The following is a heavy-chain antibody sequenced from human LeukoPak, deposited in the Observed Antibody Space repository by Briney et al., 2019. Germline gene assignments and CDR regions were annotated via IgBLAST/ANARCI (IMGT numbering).Heavy chain of an antibody. Sequence: PGGSLRLSCAASGFTFSSYAMSWVRQAPGKGLEWASAISGSGGSTYYADSVKGRFTISRDSSKNTLYLQMNSLRAEDTAVYYCAKREYGDYNNWFDPWGQGTLVTVSS. CDR2: ISGSGGST. J-gene: IGHJ5*02. CDR3: AKREYGDYNNWFDP. D-gene: IGHD4-17*01. V-gene: IGHV3-23*01. CDR1: GFTFSSYA.